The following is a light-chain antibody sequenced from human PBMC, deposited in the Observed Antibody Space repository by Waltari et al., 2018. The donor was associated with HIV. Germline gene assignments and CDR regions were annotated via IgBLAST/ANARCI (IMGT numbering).Light chain of an antibody. CDR1: SGHSSYA. CDR3: QTWGTGGV. V-gene: IGLV4-69*01. Sequence: QVVLTQSPSASAPLGTSVNLTCTLNSGHSSYAIAWHQQQPEKGPRYLMKLNSDGSHSKGDGIPDRFSGASSGSQRYRAISSLQSEDEADYYWQTWGTGGVFGGGTKLTVL. CDR2: LNSDGSH. J-gene: IGLJ3*02.